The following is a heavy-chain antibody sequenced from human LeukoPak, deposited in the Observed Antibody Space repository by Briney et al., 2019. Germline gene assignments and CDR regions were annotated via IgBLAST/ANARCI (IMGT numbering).Heavy chain of an antibody. CDR3: AKPTYYDFWSGYDY. J-gene: IGHJ4*02. CDR2: ISGSGGST. V-gene: IGHV3-23*01. CDR1: GFTFSSYA. Sequence: GGSLRLSCAASGFTFSSYAMSWVRQAPGKGLGWVSAISGSGGSTYYADSVKGRFTIPRDNSKNTLYLQMNSLRAEDTAVYYCAKPTYYDFWSGYDYWGQGTLVTVSS. D-gene: IGHD3-3*01.